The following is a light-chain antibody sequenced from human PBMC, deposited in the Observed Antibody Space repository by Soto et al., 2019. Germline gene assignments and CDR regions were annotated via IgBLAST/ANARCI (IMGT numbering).Light chain of an antibody. Sequence: EIVLTQSPGTLALSPGERATLSCRASQSVTSNYLAWYQQKPGQAPRLLIYGISNRATGVPDRFSGSGSGTDFTLTISRLEPEDFAVYYCQQYTDWPLTFGQGTKVDIK. CDR2: GIS. V-gene: IGKV3-20*01. CDR3: QQYTDWPLT. J-gene: IGKJ1*01. CDR1: QSVTSNY.